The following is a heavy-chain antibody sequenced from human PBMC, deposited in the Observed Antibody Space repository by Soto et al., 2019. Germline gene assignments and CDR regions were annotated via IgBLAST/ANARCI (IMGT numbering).Heavy chain of an antibody. CDR2: ISPYTGNT. CDR3: VMVAHYVTLTPLDV. V-gene: IGHV1-18*01. Sequence: QVQLVQSGDEVKKPGASVKVSCKASGYIFVNYGIAWVRQAPGQGLEWMGWISPYTGNTHSATKVQGSLTMTTDTTATTPYMKLESLTANNTTGYYNVMVAHYVTLTPLDVRSEGRTVTVYS. J-gene: IGHJ6*04. CDR1: GYIFVNYG. D-gene: IGHD3-16*01.